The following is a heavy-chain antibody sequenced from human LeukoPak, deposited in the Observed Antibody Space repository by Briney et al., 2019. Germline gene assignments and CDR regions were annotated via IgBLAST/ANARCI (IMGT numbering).Heavy chain of an antibody. V-gene: IGHV3-48*04. D-gene: IGHD1-26*01. J-gene: IGHJ5*02. CDR1: GFTFSYYG. CDR2: ISSSGSTI. CDR3: AKDFYSGSSP. Sequence: GGSLRLSCAASGFTFSYYGMHWVRQAPGKGLEWVSYISSSGSTIYYADSVKGRFTISRDNAKNSLYLQMNSLRTEDTAVYYCAKDFYSGSSPWGQGTLVTVSS.